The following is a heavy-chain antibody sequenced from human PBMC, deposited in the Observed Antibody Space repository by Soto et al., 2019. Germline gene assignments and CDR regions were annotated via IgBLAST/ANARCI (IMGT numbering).Heavy chain of an antibody. D-gene: IGHD6-19*01. CDR3: ARELAVAPRGAFDI. V-gene: IGHV3-11*01. J-gene: IGHJ3*02. Sequence: QVHLVESGGNLVKPGGSLRLSCAASGFTFSDYYMTWIRQAPGKGLEWVSYISSSGSAIYYADSVRGRFTISRDNAKKSLYLQMNSLRVADTAVYYCARELAVAPRGAFDIWGQGTMVTVSS. CDR2: ISSSGSAI. CDR1: GFTFSDYY.